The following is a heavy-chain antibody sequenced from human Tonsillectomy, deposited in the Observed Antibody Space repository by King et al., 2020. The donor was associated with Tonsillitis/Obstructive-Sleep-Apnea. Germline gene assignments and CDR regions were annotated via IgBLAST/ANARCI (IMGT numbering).Heavy chain of an antibody. V-gene: IGHV3-33*01. Sequence: VQLVESGGGVVQPGRSLRLSCAASGFTFSSYGMHWVRQAPGKGLEWVAVIWYDGRNKYYADSVKGLFTISRDNSKNTLYLQMNSLSAEDTAVYYCARDRYDFWSGTNWFDPWGQGTLVTVSS. J-gene: IGHJ5*02. CDR3: ARDRYDFWSGTNWFDP. CDR1: GFTFSSYG. CDR2: IWYDGRNK. D-gene: IGHD3-3*01.